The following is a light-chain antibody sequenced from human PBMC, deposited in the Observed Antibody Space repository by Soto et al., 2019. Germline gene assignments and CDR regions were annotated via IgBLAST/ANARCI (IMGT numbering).Light chain of an antibody. Sequence: QSALTQPASVSCSPGQSITISCTGTSSDVGGYNYVSWYQQHPGKAPKLMIYDVSNRPSGVSNRFSGSKSGNTASMTISGLQAEDEADYYCSSYTSSSTLYVFGTGTKVTVL. V-gene: IGLV2-14*01. J-gene: IGLJ1*01. CDR2: DVS. CDR3: SSYTSSSTLYV. CDR1: SSDVGGYNY.